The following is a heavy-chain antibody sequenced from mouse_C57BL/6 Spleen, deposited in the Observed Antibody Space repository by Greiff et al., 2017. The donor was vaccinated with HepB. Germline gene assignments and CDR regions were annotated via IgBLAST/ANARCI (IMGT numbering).Heavy chain of an antibody. V-gene: IGHV1-15*01. D-gene: IGHD2-2*01. CDR2: IDPETGGT. CDR1: GYTFTDYE. CDR3: TRWFRYYLDY. J-gene: IGHJ2*01. Sequence: VKLQQSGAELVRPGASVTLSCKASGYTFTDYEMHWVKQTPVHGLEWIGAIDPETGGTAYNQKFKGKAILTADKSSSTAYMELRSLTSEDSAVYYCTRWFRYYLDYWGQGTTLTVSS.